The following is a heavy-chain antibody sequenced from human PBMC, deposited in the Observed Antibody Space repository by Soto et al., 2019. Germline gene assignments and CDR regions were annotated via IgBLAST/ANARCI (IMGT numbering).Heavy chain of an antibody. Sequence: QVQLVQSGAEVKKPGASVKVSCKVSGYTLTELSIHWVRQAPGKGLEWMGGFDHEDGETIYAQKPQGRVTMTEDTSTDPAYMEMSGLRSEDTAVYYWATHRHYGDYVYHYWGQGTLVTVSS. J-gene: IGHJ4*02. D-gene: IGHD4-17*01. CDR1: GYTLTELS. CDR2: FDHEDGET. V-gene: IGHV1-24*01. CDR3: ATHRHYGDYVYHY.